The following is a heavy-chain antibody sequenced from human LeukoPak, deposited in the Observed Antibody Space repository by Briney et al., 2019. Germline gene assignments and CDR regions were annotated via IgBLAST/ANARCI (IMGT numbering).Heavy chain of an antibody. CDR2: FYPGDSDT. Sequence: PGESLNIAGQGSGYSFIIYSIVWLRQMPGKGLEWMGIFYPGDSDTSYSPSFQGQVTISADKSIGTTYLQWTSLKASDSAMYYCARQWLFDSWGQGTMVTVSS. CDR1: GYSFIIYS. D-gene: IGHD6-19*01. CDR3: ARQWLFDS. J-gene: IGHJ4*02. V-gene: IGHV5-51*01.